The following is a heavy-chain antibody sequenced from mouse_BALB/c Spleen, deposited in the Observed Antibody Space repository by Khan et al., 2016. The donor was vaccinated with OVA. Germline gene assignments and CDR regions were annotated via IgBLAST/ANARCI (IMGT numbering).Heavy chain of an antibody. CDR1: GYTFTSYW. V-gene: IGHV1-5*01. Sequence: EVQLQESGTVLASPGASVKMSCKASGYTFTSYWMHWVKQRPGQGLEWIGDIYPGNTDTNYNQKFKGKAKLTAVTSTSTAYMELSSLTNEDSAVYYCTRRNWDVAWFAYWGQGTLVTVSA. J-gene: IGHJ3*01. CDR3: TRRNWDVAWFAY. D-gene: IGHD4-1*01. CDR2: IYPGNTDT.